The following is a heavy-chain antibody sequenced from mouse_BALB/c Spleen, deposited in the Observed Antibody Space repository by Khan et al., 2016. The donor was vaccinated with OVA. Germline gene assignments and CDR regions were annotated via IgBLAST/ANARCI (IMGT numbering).Heavy chain of an antibody. V-gene: IGHV1-7*01. J-gene: IGHJ2*01. Sequence: QVQLQQSGAELAKPGASVKMSCKASGYIFTTYWMHWVKQRPGQGLEWIGYINPTSGYTDYNQKFKDKATLTADKSSSTAYMQLSSLTSDDSAVYYCARDRIDYWGQGTTLTVSS. CDR1: GYIFTTYW. CDR2: INPTSGYT. CDR3: ARDRIDY.